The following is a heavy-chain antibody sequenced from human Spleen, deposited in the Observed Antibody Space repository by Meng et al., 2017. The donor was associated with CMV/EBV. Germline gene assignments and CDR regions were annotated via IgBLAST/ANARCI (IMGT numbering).Heavy chain of an antibody. Sequence: GESLKISCAASGFTFSNYAMTWVRQAPGKGLEWVSAVSGGGGTTYYADSVQGRFTISRDNSKNTLYLQMNSLRAEDTAVYYCASNLYNLDYDYWGQGTLVTVSS. V-gene: IGHV3-23*01. J-gene: IGHJ4*02. CDR2: VSGGGGTT. CDR3: ASNLYNLDYDY. D-gene: IGHD1-7*01. CDR1: GFTFSNYA.